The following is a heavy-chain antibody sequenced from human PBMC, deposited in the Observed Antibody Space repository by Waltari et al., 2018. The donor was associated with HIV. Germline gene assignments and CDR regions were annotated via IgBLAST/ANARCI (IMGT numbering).Heavy chain of an antibody. J-gene: IGHJ4*02. CDR2: INPDSGGT. Sequence: QVQLVQSGAEVKKPGASVKVSCKASGYTFTGYYMHWVRQAPGQGLEWMGGINPDSGGTNYAQMFQGRVTMTRDTSISTAYMELSRLRSDDTAVYYCATALYSSSSAGSIDYWGQGTLVTVSS. V-gene: IGHV1-2*02. CDR3: ATALYSSSSAGSIDY. CDR1: GYTFTGYY. D-gene: IGHD6-6*01.